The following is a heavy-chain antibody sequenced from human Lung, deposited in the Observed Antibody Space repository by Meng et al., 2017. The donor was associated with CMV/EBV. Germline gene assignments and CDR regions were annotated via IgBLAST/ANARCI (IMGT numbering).Heavy chain of an antibody. Sequence: ESXKISWVGSGYAFSDYWMSWVRRAPGKGLEWVATIKHDGNEKYHVDSAKGRFTISRDNAKNSLFLQMDSLRAEDTAMYYCANSGLSGRTRWGQGTLVTVSS. J-gene: IGHJ4*02. CDR1: GYAFSDYW. CDR3: ANSGLSGRTR. CDR2: IKHDGNEK. V-gene: IGHV3-7*01.